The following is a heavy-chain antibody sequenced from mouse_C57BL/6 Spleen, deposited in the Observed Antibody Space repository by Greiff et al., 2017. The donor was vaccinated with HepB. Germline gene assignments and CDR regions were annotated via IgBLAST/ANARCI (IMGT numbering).Heavy chain of an antibody. J-gene: IGHJ4*01. D-gene: IGHD1-1*01. CDR3: ARRGGSSPYYAMDY. Sequence: EVQLQESGGGLVKPGGSLKLSCAASGFTFSDYGMHWVRQAPEKGLEWVAYISSGSSTIYYADTVKGRFTISRDNAKNTLFLQMTSLRSEDTAMYYCARRGGSSPYYAMDYWGQGTSVTVSS. CDR2: ISSGSSTI. V-gene: IGHV5-17*01. CDR1: GFTFSDYG.